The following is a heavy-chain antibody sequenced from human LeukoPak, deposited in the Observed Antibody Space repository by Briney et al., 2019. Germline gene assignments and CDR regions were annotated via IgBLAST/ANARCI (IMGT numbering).Heavy chain of an antibody. J-gene: IGHJ4*02. D-gene: IGHD3-22*01. CDR2: INQDRGEI. Sequence: QTGGSLRLSCAASGFTFSSYEMNWVRQAPGKGLEWVASINQDRGEIHYVDSVRGRFTISRDNAKNSLSLQMSSLTAEDTAVYYSAKDRYDSSEGWIDYWGQGTLVTVSS. V-gene: IGHV3-7*01. CDR3: AKDRYDSSEGWIDY. CDR1: GFTFSSYE.